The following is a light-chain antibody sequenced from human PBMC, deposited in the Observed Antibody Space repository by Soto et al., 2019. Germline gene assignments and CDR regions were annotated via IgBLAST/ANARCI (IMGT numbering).Light chain of an antibody. V-gene: IGLV2-14*01. CDR1: SSDVGGYNY. CDR3: SSYTSNSSLAV. Sequence: QSALTQPASVSGSPGQSITISCTGTSSDVGGYNYVSWYQQHPGKAPKLMIYDVSNRPSGVSNRFSGSKSGNTASLTISGLQAEDEADYYCSSYTSNSSLAVCGTGTKLTVL. J-gene: IGLJ1*01. CDR2: DVS.